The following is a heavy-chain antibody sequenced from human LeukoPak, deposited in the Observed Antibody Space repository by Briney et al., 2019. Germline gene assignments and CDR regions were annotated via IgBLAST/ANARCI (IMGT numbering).Heavy chain of an antibody. Sequence: SETLSLTCTDSGGSISSYYWSWIRQPAGKGLEWIGRIYTSGSTNYNPSLKSRVTMSVDTSKNQFSLKLSSVTAADTAVYYCAREGSTYYDFWSGYYSDNWFDPWGQGTLVTVSS. CDR1: GGSISSYY. J-gene: IGHJ5*02. CDR2: IYTSGST. D-gene: IGHD3-3*01. V-gene: IGHV4-4*07. CDR3: AREGSTYYDFWSGYYSDNWFDP.